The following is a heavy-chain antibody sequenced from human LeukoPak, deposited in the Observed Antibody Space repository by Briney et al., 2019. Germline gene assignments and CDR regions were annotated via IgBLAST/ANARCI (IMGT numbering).Heavy chain of an antibody. J-gene: IGHJ4*02. CDR3: TTDTERYFDY. CDR2: ISGSGGST. Sequence: PGGSLRLSCAASGFTFSSYAMSWVRQAPGKGLEWVSAISGSGGSTYYADSVKGRFTISRDNSKNTLYLQMNSLRAEDTAVYYCTTDTERYFDYWGQGTLVTVSS. CDR1: GFTFSSYA. D-gene: IGHD3-9*01. V-gene: IGHV3-23*01.